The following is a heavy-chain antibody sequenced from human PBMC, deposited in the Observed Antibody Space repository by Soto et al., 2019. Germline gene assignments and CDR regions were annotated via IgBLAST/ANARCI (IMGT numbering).Heavy chain of an antibody. Sequence: SVKVSCKASGYTFTGYYMHWVRQAPGQGLEWMGRIIPILGIANYAQKFQGRVTITADKSTSTAYMELSSLRSEGTAVYYCARVGTTFDYWGQGTLVTVSS. V-gene: IGHV1-69*04. CDR1: GYTFTGYY. D-gene: IGHD1-1*01. CDR3: ARVGTTFDY. J-gene: IGHJ4*02. CDR2: IIPILGIA.